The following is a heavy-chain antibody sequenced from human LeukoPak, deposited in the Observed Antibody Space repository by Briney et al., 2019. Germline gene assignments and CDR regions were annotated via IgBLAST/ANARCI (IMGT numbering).Heavy chain of an antibody. CDR1: GYTFTSFG. V-gene: IGHV1-18*01. D-gene: IGHD3-10*01. J-gene: IGHJ4*02. CDR3: ARDYYGSGSYYMAYYFDY. CDR2: ISAYNGNT. Sequence: ASVKVSCKASGYTFTSFGISWVRQAPGQGLEWMGWISAYNGNTNYAQKLQGRVTMTTDTSTSTAYMELSSLRSEDTAVYYCARDYYGSGSYYMAYYFDYWGQGTLVTVSS.